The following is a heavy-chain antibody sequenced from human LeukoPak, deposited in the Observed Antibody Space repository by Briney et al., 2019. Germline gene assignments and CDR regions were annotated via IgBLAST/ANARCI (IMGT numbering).Heavy chain of an antibody. V-gene: IGHV5-51*01. CDR3: ARHVGLQHWLGNTYYYYYYMDV. CDR1: GYSFTSYW. CDR2: IYPGDSDT. J-gene: IGHJ6*03. Sequence: GESLKISCKGSGYSFTSYWIGWVRQMPGKGLEWMGIIYPGDSDTRYSPSFQGQVTISADKSISTAYLQWSSLKASDTAMYYCARHVGLQHWLGNTYYYYYYMDVWGKGTTVTVSS. D-gene: IGHD3-9*01.